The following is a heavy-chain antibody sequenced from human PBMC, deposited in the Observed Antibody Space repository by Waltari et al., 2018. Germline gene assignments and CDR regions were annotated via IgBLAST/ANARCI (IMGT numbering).Heavy chain of an antibody. CDR1: GGSISSYY. CDR2: IYYSGST. D-gene: IGHD5-18*01. CDR3: ARDSGYSYGLQLGGYYYYGMDV. J-gene: IGHJ6*02. Sequence: QVQLQESGPGLVKPSETLSLTCPVSGGSISSYYWSWIRQPPGKGLEWIGYIYYSGSTNYNPSLKSRVTISVDTSKNQFSLKLSSVTAADTAVYYCARDSGYSYGLQLGGYYYYGMDVWGQGTTVTVSS. V-gene: IGHV4-59*01.